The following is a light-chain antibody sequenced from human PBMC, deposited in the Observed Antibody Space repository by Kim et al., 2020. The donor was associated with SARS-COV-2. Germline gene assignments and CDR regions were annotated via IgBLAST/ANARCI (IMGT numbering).Light chain of an antibody. CDR1: RGRLASSS. J-gene: IGLJ3*02. Sequence: TVTISCTRRRGRLASSSVQWYQQRPSSAPTTLISEGNQPPSGVPDRFSGSVDDSSNSASLTISGLRPEDEADYYCQSYDTRSHEVFGGGTKVTVL. CDR2: EGN. CDR3: QSYDTRSHEV. V-gene: IGLV6-57*03.